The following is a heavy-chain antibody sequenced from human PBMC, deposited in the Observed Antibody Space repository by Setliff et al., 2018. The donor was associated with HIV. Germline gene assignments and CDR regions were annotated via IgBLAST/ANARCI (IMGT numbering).Heavy chain of an antibody. J-gene: IGHJ4*02. Sequence: GASVQVSCKTSGYAFTDYSIHWVRQAPGQGLEWVGRINPDSRGTNYAQTFQGRVTMTRDTSVSTAYMELSRLKSDDTAVFYCARGVKGIATTGKYYFDYWGQGTLVTVS. CDR2: INPDSRGT. D-gene: IGHD6-13*01. CDR1: GYAFTDYS. CDR3: ARGVKGIATTGKYYFDY. V-gene: IGHV1-2*06.